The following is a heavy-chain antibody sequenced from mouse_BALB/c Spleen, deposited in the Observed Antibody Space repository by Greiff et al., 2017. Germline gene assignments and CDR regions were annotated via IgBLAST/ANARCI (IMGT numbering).Heavy chain of an antibody. V-gene: IGHV14-3*02. CDR2: IDPANGNT. CDR3: AGGLITTVVGY. D-gene: IGHD1-1*01. J-gene: IGHJ2*01. Sequence: VQLKESGAELVKPGASVKLSCTASGFNIKDTYMHWVKQRPEQGLEWIGRIDPANGNTKYDPKFQGKATITADTSSNTAYLQLSSLTSEDTAVYYCAGGLITTVVGYWGQGTTLTVSS. CDR1: GFNIKDTY.